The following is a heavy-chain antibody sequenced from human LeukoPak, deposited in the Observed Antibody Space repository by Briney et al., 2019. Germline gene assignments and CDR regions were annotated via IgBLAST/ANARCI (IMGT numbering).Heavy chain of an antibody. CDR2: ISYDGTNK. Sequence: GGSLRLSCAASGFTFSNYDMHWVRQAPGKGLERVAVISYDGTNKYYADSVKGRFTISRDNSKNMLHLQMNSPRAEDTAVYYCAKDDRGNEAPFDYWGQGTLVTVSS. CDR3: AKDDRGNEAPFDY. J-gene: IGHJ4*02. V-gene: IGHV3-30*18. CDR1: GFTFSNYD.